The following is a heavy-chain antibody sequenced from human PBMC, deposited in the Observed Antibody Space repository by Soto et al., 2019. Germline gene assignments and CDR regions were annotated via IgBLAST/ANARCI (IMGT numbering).Heavy chain of an antibody. D-gene: IGHD3-9*01. J-gene: IGHJ4*02. CDR3: TRTGVDWLPLVDY. V-gene: IGHV3-49*03. Sequence: GGSLRLSCTASGFTFGDYAMSWFRQAPGKGLEWVGFIRSKAYGGTTEYAASVKGRFTISRDDSKSIAYLQMNSLKTEDTAVYYCTRTGVDWLPLVDYWGQGTLVTVSS. CDR2: IRSKAYGGTT. CDR1: GFTFGDYA.